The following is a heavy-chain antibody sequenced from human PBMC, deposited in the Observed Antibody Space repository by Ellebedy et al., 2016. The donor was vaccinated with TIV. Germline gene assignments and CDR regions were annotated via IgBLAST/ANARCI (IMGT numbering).Heavy chain of an antibody. CDR2: LRGTGGST. D-gene: IGHD3-10*01. Sequence: GESLKISCVASGFTFSTYAMSCVRQAPGKGLAFFSSLRGTGGSTFYADSVKGRFTISSDNSKNTMYLQMNSLRAEDTAVYYCTKRVTMVREVITYNHYAMDDWGQGTTVTVSS. CDR3: TKRVTMVREVITYNHYAMDD. J-gene: IGHJ6*02. V-gene: IGHV3-23*01. CDR1: GFTFSTYA.